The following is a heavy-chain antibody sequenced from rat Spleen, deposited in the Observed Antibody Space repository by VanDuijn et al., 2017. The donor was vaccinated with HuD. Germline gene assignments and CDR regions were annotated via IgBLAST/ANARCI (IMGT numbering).Heavy chain of an antibody. V-gene: IGHV5-7*01. Sequence: EVQLVESGGGLVQPGRSLKLSCAASGFTFSHYDMAWVRQAPKKGLEWVATISYDGRTTNHRDSVKGRFSISRDDAKSTLYLQMDSLRSEDTATYYCTTDTEYYGYTYDYWGQGVMVTVSS. CDR2: ISYDGRTT. D-gene: IGHD1-9*01. CDR3: TTDTEYYGYTYDY. CDR1: GFTFSHYD. J-gene: IGHJ2*01.